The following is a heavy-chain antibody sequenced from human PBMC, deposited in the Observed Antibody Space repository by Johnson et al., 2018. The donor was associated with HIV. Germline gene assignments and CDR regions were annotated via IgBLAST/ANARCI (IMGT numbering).Heavy chain of an antibody. Sequence: QVQLVESGGGVVQPGRSLRLSCAASGFTFSSYAMHWVRQAPGKGLEWVAFIRYDGSNKYYADSVKGRFTISRDNSKNTLYLQMNSLRAEDTAVYYCAKDAAAAALRAFDNWGQGTMVTVSS. CDR2: IRYDGSNK. CDR3: AKDAAAAALRAFDN. J-gene: IGHJ3*02. CDR1: GFTFSSYA. V-gene: IGHV3-30*02. D-gene: IGHD6-13*01.